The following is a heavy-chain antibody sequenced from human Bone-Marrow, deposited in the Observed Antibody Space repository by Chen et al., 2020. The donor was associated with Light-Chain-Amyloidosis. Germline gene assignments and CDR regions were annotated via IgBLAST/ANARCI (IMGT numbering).Heavy chain of an antibody. Sequence: EVQLVESGGSLVQPVGSLRLSCAASGFTFSNFNMNWVRQAPGKGLEWISYITTTSRTIYYADSVRGRFTISRDNAKNSLYLHMTSLRDDDTAIYYCARSRSSRPFDYWGQGNLVTVSS. D-gene: IGHD2-2*01. V-gene: IGHV3-48*02. CDR1: GFTFSNFN. J-gene: IGHJ4*02. CDR3: ARSRSSRPFDY. CDR2: ITTTSRTI.